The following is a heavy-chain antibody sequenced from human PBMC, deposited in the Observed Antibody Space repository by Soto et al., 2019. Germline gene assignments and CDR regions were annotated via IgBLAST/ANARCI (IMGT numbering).Heavy chain of an antibody. CDR2: IYNSGST. J-gene: IGHJ5*02. Sequence: SETLSLTCTVSGGSISNYYWSWIRQPPGKGLEWIGYIYNSGSTKYNPSLKGRVPILVDTSKKQFSLKLSSVTAADTAVYYCARALGYGPLGWFDPWGQGILVTVSS. CDR1: GGSISNYY. V-gene: IGHV4-59*01. D-gene: IGHD5-18*01. CDR3: ARALGYGPLGWFDP.